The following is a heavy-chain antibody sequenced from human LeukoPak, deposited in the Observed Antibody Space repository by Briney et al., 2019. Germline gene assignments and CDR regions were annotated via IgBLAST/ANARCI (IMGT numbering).Heavy chain of an antibody. CDR1: GFTFSSNA. CDR2: ISGSGSST. J-gene: IGHJ4*02. CDR3: AKGVAVASPYYFDY. D-gene: IGHD6-19*01. V-gene: IGHV3-23*01. Sequence: PGGSLRLSCAASGFTFSSNAMSWVRQAPGKGLEWFSPISGSGSSTYYADSVKGRFTISRDNSKNTLYLQMNSLRAEDTAVYYCAKGVAVASPYYFDYWGQGTLVTVSS.